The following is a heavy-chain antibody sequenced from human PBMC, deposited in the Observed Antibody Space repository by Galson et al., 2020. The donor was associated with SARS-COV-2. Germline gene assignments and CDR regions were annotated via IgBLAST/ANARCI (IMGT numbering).Heavy chain of an antibody. CDR3: ARDLHSGYGP. D-gene: IGHD1-26*01. CDR1: GFTVSSNY. V-gene: IGHV3-53*01. CDR2: IYSGGST. Sequence: GESLKISCAASGFTVSSNYMSWVRQAPGKGLEWVSVIYSGGSTYYADSVKGRFTISRDNSKNTLYLQMNSLRAEDTAVYYCARDLHSGYGPWGQGTLVTFSS. J-gene: IGHJ5*02.